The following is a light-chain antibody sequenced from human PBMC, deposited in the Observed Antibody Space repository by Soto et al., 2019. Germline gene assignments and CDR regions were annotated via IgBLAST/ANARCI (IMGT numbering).Light chain of an antibody. V-gene: IGKV1-5*01. Sequence: DIQVTQSRSTLSASEGARATITCRASQSISSGVAWYQQKPGQAPKLLIYDASTLESGGPSRFRGSGSGTEFTLTISSLQSDDVATYYCQQYNSYSEAFGQGTKVEIK. J-gene: IGKJ1*01. CDR2: DAS. CDR3: QQYNSYSEA. CDR1: QSISSG.